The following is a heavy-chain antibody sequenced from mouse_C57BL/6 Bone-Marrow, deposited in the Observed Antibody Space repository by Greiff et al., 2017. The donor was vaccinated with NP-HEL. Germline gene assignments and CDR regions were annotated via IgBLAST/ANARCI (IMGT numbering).Heavy chain of an antibody. Sequence: VKVEASGGGLVQPGGSMKLSCAASGFTFSDAWMDWVRQSPEKGLEWVAEIRNKANNHAPYYAESVKGRFTISRDDSKSSVYLQMNSLRAEDTGIYYCTSITTVVAPFDYWGQGTTLTVSS. V-gene: IGHV6-6*01. CDR1: GFTFSDAW. CDR2: IRNKANNHAP. J-gene: IGHJ2*01. D-gene: IGHD1-1*01. CDR3: TSITTVVAPFDY.